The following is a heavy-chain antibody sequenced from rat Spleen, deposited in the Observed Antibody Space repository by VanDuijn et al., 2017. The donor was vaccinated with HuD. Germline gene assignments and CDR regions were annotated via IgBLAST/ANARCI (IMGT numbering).Heavy chain of an antibody. CDR2: ISTGGVNT. CDR1: GFTFSNYY. J-gene: IGHJ2*01. D-gene: IGHD1-6*01. Sequence: EVQLVESGGGLVQPGRSLKLYCAASGFTFSNYYMAWFRQAPTKGLEWVAYISTGGVNTYYRDSVKGRFTVSRDNAKSTLNLQMDSLRSEDTATYYCSKAGSGLDYYYAGGFDYWGQGVMVTVSS. V-gene: IGHV5-27*01. CDR3: SKAGSGLDYYYAGGFDY.